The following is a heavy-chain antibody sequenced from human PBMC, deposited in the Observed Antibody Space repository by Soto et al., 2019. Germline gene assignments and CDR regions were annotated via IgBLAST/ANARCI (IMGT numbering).Heavy chain of an antibody. D-gene: IGHD2-15*01. CDR2: IYPGGST. Sequence: SETLSLTCSVSGGSINNYYWSWIRQSAGKGLEWIGRIYPGGSTNYNPSLKSRVTMSVDTSKNQFSLRLTSVTAADTAVYYCARASVGPPGGGSWIMPFDVLGQGTRVTVSS. J-gene: IGHJ4*02. V-gene: IGHV4-4*07. CDR3: ARASVGPPGGGSWIMPFDV. CDR1: GGSINNYY.